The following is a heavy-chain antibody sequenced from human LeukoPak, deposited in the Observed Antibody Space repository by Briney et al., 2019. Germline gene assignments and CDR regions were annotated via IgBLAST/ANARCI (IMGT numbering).Heavy chain of an antibody. D-gene: IGHD6-6*01. CDR3: ARGQKLLVGQNSSSSRWFDP. V-gene: IGHV4-34*01. CDR1: GGSFSGYY. CDR2: INHSGST. Sequence: SETLFLTCAVYGGSFSGYYWSWIRQPPGKGLEWIGEINHSGSTNYNPSLKSRVTISVDTSKNQFSLKLSSVTAADTAVYYCARGQKLLVGQNSSSSRWFDPWGQGTLVTVSS. J-gene: IGHJ5*02.